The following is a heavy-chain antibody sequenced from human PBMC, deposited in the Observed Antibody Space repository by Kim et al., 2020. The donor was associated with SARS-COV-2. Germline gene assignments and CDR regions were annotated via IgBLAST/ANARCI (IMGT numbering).Heavy chain of an antibody. Sequence: ASVKVSCKASGYTFTSYYMHWVRQAPGQGLEWMGIINPSGGSTSYAQKFQGRVTMTRDTSTSTVYMELSSLRSEDTAVYYCARSLKISIAVASPYYFDYWGQGTLVTVSS. V-gene: IGHV1-46*01. CDR1: GYTFTSYY. CDR2: INPSGGST. CDR3: ARSLKISIAVASPYYFDY. D-gene: IGHD6-19*01. J-gene: IGHJ4*02.